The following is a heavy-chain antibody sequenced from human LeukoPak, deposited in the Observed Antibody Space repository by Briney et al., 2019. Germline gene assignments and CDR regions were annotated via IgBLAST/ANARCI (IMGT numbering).Heavy chain of an antibody. CDR1: GFTFSSYS. Sequence: GGSLRLSCAASGFTFSSYSMNWVRQAPGKGLEWVSSISSSSSYIYYADSVKGRFTISRDNAKNSLYLQMNSLRTEDTDVYYCARYGAYEYFDYWGQGTLVTVSS. CDR3: ARYGAYEYFDY. D-gene: IGHD4-17*01. V-gene: IGHV3-21*01. CDR2: ISSSSSYI. J-gene: IGHJ4*01.